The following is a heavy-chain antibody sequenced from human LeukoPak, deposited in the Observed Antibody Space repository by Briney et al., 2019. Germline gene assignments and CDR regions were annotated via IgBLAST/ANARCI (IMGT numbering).Heavy chain of an antibody. V-gene: IGHV4-59*01. CDR2: IHYSGSA. CDR3: ARVGVDDSGNILKYFFDY. J-gene: IGHJ4*02. Sequence: SETLSLTCTVSNGPINTYQGSWIPQPPGTGVEWIGNIHYSGSANYNPSLTSRVIISVDTSKKQFSLKLSPVTAADTALYYCARVGVDDSGNILKYFFDYWGQGTLVTVSS. CDR1: NGPINTYQ. D-gene: IGHD4-23*01.